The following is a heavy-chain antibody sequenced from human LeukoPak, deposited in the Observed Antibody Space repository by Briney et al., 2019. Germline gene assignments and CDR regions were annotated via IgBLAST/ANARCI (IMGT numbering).Heavy chain of an antibody. J-gene: IGHJ4*02. CDR3: ARYRGFDFWSGYYPGFDY. D-gene: IGHD3-3*01. CDR1: GGSISSYY. Sequence: PSETLSLTCTVSGGSISSYYWSWIRQPPGKGLEWIGYIYYSGSTNYNPSLKSRVTISVDTSKNQFSLKLSSVTAADTAVYYCARYRGFDFWSGYYPGFDYWGQGTLVTVSS. V-gene: IGHV4-59*08. CDR2: IYYSGST.